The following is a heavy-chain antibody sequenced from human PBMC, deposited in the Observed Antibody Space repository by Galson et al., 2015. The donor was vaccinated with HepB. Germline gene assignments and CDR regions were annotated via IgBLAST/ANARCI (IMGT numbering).Heavy chain of an antibody. J-gene: IGHJ2*01. Sequence: SLRLSCAASGFTFSDYYMNWIRQAPGKGLEWVSYISSSGSTLNYADSEKGRFTISRDNAKNSLYLQMNSLRAEDTAVYYCARGNYYDSGGYYWYFDLWGRGTLVTVSS. D-gene: IGHD3-22*01. CDR3: ARGNYYDSGGYYWYFDL. V-gene: IGHV3-11*01. CDR2: ISSSGSTL. CDR1: GFTFSDYY.